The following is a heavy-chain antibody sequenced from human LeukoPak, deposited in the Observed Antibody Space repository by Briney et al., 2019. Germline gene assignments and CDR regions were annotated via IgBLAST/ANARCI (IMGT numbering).Heavy chain of an antibody. D-gene: IGHD4-17*01. J-gene: IGHJ4*02. CDR1: GFTFSDYY. Sequence: PGGSLRLSCAASGFTFSDYYMSWIRQAPGKGLEWVSYISGSSHYTNTADSVKGRFTISRDNAKNLLYLQMNSLRTEDTAVYYCARVTLYGESALDYWGQGTLVTVSS. CDR3: ARVTLYGESALDY. CDR2: ISGSSHYT. V-gene: IGHV3-11*06.